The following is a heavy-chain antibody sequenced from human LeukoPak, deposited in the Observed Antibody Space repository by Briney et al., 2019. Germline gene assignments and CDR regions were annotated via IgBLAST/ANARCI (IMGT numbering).Heavy chain of an antibody. V-gene: IGHV1-18*04. J-gene: IGHJ5*02. CDR3: ARSLDSSAYYYL. Sequence: ASVKFSCKASGYTFTTYGISWVRQAPGQGLEWMGWIGTNSGYTNYEQKFQGRVTMTTDTSTSTAYMELRSLRSDDTAVYYCARSLDSSAYYYLWGQGTLVTVSS. D-gene: IGHD3-22*01. CDR1: GYTFTTYG. CDR2: IGTNSGYT.